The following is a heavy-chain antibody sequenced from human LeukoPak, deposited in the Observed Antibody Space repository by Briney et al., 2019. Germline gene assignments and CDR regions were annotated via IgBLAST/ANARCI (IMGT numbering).Heavy chain of an antibody. CDR2: ISGSGGST. V-gene: IGHV3-23*01. Sequence: PGGSLRLSCAASGFTFSTYAMTWVRQAPGKGLEWVSAISGSGGSTYYADSVKGRFTISRDNSKNTLYLQMNSLRAEDTAVYYCVLYGDYESPDGFDIWGQGTMVTVSS. D-gene: IGHD4-17*01. J-gene: IGHJ3*02. CDR3: VLYGDYESPDGFDI. CDR1: GFTFSTYA.